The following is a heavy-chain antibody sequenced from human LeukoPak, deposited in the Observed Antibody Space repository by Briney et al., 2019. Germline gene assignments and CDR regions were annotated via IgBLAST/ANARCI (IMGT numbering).Heavy chain of an antibody. V-gene: IGHV3-7*03. CDR3: TRENYVPDS. D-gene: IGHD3-10*02. CDR1: GYTFSHYW. Sequence: GGSLRLSCVASGYTFSHYWMSWVRQTPGKGLEWVASISNGGYPTYYVDSVRGRFTISRDDARNSLFLQMDGLRADDTAVYYCTRENYVPDSWGQGTLVTVSS. CDR2: ISNGGYPT. J-gene: IGHJ4*02.